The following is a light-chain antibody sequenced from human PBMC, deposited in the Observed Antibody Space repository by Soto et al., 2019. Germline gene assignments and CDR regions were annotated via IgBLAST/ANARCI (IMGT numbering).Light chain of an antibody. V-gene: IGKV3-20*01. J-gene: IGKJ5*01. CDR3: QQYGSSPLIT. CDR2: GVS. Sequence: MVLTHSPGTLSFSPGQRSTLSVSSSQRLSASDIAWYQQKPGQAPKFLIYGVSSRATGIPDRFSGSGSGTDFTLTISRLEPEDFAVYHCQQYGSSPLITFGQGTRLEIK. CDR1: QRLSASD.